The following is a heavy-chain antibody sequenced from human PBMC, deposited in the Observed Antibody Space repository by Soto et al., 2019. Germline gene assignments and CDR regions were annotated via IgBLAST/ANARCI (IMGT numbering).Heavy chain of an antibody. CDR2: INPSGGST. CDR1: GYTFSSHY. CDR3: ARDLVVVPSALYYFDY. V-gene: IGHV1-46*03. J-gene: IGHJ4*02. Sequence: ASVKVSCKASGYTFSSHYMHWVRQAPGQGLEWMGTINPSGGSTNYAQKFQGRVTMTRDTSTSTVYMELSSLRSEDTAVYYCARDLVVVPSALYYFDYWGKGTLVTVSS. D-gene: IGHD2-2*01.